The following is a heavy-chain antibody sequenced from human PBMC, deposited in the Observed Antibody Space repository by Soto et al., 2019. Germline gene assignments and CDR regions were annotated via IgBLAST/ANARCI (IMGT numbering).Heavy chain of an antibody. CDR1: GLKFSDAY. CDR2: IKSKGAGETK. J-gene: IGHJ4*02. V-gene: IGHV3-15*07. Sequence: EVQLVESGGGLVKPGDSLRLSCAVSGLKFSDAYMNWVRQAPGKGLEWVGRIKSKGAGETKDYGAPVKGRFAISRDDSRDTLYLQMNSLXXXXXXXXXXXXXXXXXXXXXHXGQGTLVTVSS. CDR3: XXXXXXXXXXXH.